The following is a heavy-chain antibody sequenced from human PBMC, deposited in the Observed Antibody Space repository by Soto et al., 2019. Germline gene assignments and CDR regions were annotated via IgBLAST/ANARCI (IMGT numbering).Heavy chain of an antibody. CDR3: ARGATHGTSWYFWFDP. D-gene: IGHD2-2*01. V-gene: IGHV1-69*01. Sequence: QVQLVQSEAEVRMPGSSVKVSCKASGGTFSTYPINWVRQAPGQGLEWMGGIIPLFGTTNYAQKFKGRVTITADEATSTAYMELSSLRAEDAAMYYCARGATHGTSWYFWFDPWGQGTQVTVSS. J-gene: IGHJ5*02. CDR2: IIPLFGTT. CDR1: GGTFSTYP.